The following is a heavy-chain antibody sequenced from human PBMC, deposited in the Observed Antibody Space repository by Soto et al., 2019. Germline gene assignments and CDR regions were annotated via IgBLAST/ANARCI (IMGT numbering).Heavy chain of an antibody. CDR3: ARDIAAAEKNYYYYYGMDV. D-gene: IGHD6-13*01. V-gene: IGHV3-33*01. Sequence: LRPSCEASGFHLTKAGMPSARQSPGKGLEWVAVIWYDGSNKYYADSVKGRFTISRDNSKNTLYLQMNSLRAEDTAVYYCARDIAAAEKNYYYYYGMDVWGQGT. CDR1: GFHLTKAG. J-gene: IGHJ6*02. CDR2: IWYDGSNK.